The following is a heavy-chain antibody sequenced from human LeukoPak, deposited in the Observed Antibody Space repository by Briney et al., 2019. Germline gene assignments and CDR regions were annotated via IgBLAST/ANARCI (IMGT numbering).Heavy chain of an antibody. J-gene: IGHJ4*02. Sequence: PGGSLRLSCAASGFTVDSNYLSWVRQAPGKGLEWVSAISGSGGSTYYADSVKGRFTISRDNSKNTLYLQMNSLRAEDTAVYYCAKYVGGSSSSFDYWGQGTLVTVSS. CDR3: AKYVGGSSSSFDY. CDR1: GFTVDSNY. CDR2: ISGSGGST. V-gene: IGHV3-23*01. D-gene: IGHD6-6*01.